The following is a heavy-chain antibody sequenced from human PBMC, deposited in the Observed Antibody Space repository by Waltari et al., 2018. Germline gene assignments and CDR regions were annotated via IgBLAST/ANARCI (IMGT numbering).Heavy chain of an antibody. Sequence: EVQLVESGGGLVKPGGSLRLSCAASGFSFTTYIMDWVRPAPEKGLEWISSIYSSTNGFRYDADSVRGRFSVSRDNAKNSLYLEMNSLRAEDTAVYYCARSYDTSSPFDYWGQGTLVTVSS. CDR1: GFSFTTYI. J-gene: IGHJ4*02. CDR3: ARSYDTSSPFDY. D-gene: IGHD6-6*01. CDR2: IYSSTNGFR. V-gene: IGHV3-21*01.